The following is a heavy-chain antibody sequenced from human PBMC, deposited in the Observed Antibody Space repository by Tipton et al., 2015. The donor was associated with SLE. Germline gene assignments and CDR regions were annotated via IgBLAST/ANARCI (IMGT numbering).Heavy chain of an antibody. J-gene: IGHJ6*02. V-gene: IGHV3-11*03. CDR3: ARLGISQGGGWYRFYYGMDV. Sequence: SLRLSCAASGFTFSDYYMSWIRQAPGTGLEWVSYISSSSSYTNYADSVKGRFTISRDNAKNSLYLQMNSLRAEDTAAYYCARLGISQGGGWYRFYYGMDVWGQGTTVTVSS. D-gene: IGHD6-19*01. CDR2: ISSSSSYT. CDR1: GFTFSDYY.